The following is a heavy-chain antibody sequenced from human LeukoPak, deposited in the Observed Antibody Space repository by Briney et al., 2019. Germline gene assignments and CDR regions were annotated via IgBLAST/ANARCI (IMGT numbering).Heavy chain of an antibody. V-gene: IGHV1-24*01. CDR3: ATFFSPRRREAFDY. CDR1: GYTLTELS. D-gene: IGHD1-26*01. CDR2: FDPEDSET. Sequence: ASAKVSCKVSGYTLTELSMHWVRQAPGKGLEWMGGFDPEDSETIYAQKFQGRVTMTEDTSTDTAYMELSSLRSEDTAVYYCATFFSPRRREAFDYWGQGTLVTVSS. J-gene: IGHJ4*02.